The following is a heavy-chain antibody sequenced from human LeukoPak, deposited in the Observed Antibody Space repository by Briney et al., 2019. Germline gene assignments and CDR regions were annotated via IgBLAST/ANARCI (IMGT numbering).Heavy chain of an antibody. D-gene: IGHD2-15*01. CDR1: GFTFSSYG. J-gene: IGHJ4*02. Sequence: GGSLRLSCAASGFTFSSYGMHWVRQAPGKGLEWVAFIRYDGSNKYYADSVKGRFTISRDNSKNTLYLQMNSLRAEDTAVYYCAKGDIVVVVAATTIDYWGQGTLVTVSS. V-gene: IGHV3-30*02. CDR2: IRYDGSNK. CDR3: AKGDIVVVVAATTIDY.